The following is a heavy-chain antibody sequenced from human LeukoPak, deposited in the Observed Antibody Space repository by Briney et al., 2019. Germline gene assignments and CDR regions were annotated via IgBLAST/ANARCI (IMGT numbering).Heavy chain of an antibody. CDR1: GFTFSSYA. CDR3: AKDIGSGWYGPMDV. CDR2: ISGSGGST. D-gene: IGHD6-19*01. Sequence: GGSLRLSCAASGFTFSSYAMSWVRQAPGKGLEGGSTISGSGGSTFYADSVEGRFTISRDNSKNSLYLQMNSLRAEDTALYYCAKDIGSGWYGPMDVWGKGTTVTISS. J-gene: IGHJ6*04. V-gene: IGHV3-23*01.